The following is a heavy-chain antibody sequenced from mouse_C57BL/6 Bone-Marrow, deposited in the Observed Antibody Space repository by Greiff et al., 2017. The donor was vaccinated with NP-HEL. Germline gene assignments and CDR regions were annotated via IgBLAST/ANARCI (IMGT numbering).Heavy chain of an antibody. CDR2: INPGSGGT. V-gene: IGHV1-54*01. CDR1: GYPFTNYL. J-gene: IGHJ2*01. Sequence: VQLQQSGAELVRPGTSVKVSCKASGYPFTNYLIEWVKQRPGQGLEWIGVINPGSGGTNYNEKFKGKATLTADKSSSTAYMQLSSLTSEDSAVYFCARYYYGSSSYFDYWGQGTTLTVSS. D-gene: IGHD1-1*01. CDR3: ARYYYGSSSYFDY.